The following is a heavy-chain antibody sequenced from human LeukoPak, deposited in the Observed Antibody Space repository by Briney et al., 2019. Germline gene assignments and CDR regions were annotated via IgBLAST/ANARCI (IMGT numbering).Heavy chain of an antibody. D-gene: IGHD3-10*01. J-gene: IGHJ5*02. Sequence: PSETLSLTCAVSGGSISSGGYSWSWIRQPPGKGPEWIGYIYHSGSTYYNPSLKSRVTISVDRSKNQFSLKLSSVTAADTAVYYCAREVYYGSGSYYEGWFDPWGQGTLVTVSS. CDR3: AREVYYGSGSYYEGWFDP. CDR2: IYHSGST. V-gene: IGHV4-30-2*01. CDR1: GGSISSGGYS.